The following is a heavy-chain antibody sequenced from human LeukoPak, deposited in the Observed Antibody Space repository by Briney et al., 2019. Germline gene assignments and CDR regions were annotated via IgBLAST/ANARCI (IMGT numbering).Heavy chain of an antibody. V-gene: IGHV4-61*02. D-gene: IGHD6-19*01. Sequence: PSETLSLTCTVSGGSISSGSYYWSWIRQPAGKGLEWIGRIYTSGSTSYNPSLKSRVTISVDTSKNQFSLKLSSVTAADTAVYYCARDETYSSDWQSNHYYYYMDVWGKGTTVTVSS. J-gene: IGHJ6*03. CDR2: IYTSGST. CDR3: ARDETYSSDWQSNHYYYYMDV. CDR1: GGSISSGSYY.